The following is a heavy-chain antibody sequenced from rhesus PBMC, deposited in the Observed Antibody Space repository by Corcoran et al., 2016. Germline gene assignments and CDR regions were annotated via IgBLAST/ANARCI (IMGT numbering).Heavy chain of an antibody. CDR2: INHGWSST. V-gene: IGHV3-8*01. D-gene: IGHD6-31*01. Sequence: EVQLVESGGGLVQPGGSLRLSCTGSGFTFGSYSMYWVLQALGKGLEWVSAINHGWSSTWYTDSVNGRFTRSKGNAKNTLYLQMDSLRAEDTAVYYCARESEAAGYFDYWGQGVLVTVSS. CDR1: GFTFGSYS. J-gene: IGHJ4*01. CDR3: ARESEAAGYFDY.